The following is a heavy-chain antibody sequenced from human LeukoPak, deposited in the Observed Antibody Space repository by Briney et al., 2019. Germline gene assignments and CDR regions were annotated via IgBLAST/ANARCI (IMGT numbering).Heavy chain of an antibody. CDR2: ITSSSAI. J-gene: IGHJ4*02. D-gene: IGHD2-21*01. CDR1: GFTFSSYS. V-gene: IGHV3-48*01. CDR3: ARVWYSAFDY. Sequence: GGSLRLSCAASGFTFSSYSMSWVRQAPGKGLEWVSYITSSSAIYYADSVKGRFTISRDNAKNTLYLQMNSLRAEDTAVYYCARVWYSAFDYWGQGMLVTVSS.